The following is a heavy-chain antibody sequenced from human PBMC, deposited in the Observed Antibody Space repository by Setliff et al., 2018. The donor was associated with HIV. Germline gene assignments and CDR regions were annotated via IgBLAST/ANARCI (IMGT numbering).Heavy chain of an antibody. CDR2: INHSGSS. CDR3: ARKVWNAYEAFDY. V-gene: IGHV4-34*01. D-gene: IGHD5-12*01. J-gene: IGHJ4*02. Sequence: LSLTCAVYGRSFNDNSWNWIRQPPGKGLEWIGEINHSGSSYYNPSLKSRVTITIDTSKRQFSLKLTSVTAADTAIYYCARKVWNAYEAFDYWGQGTLVTVSS. CDR1: GRSFNDNS.